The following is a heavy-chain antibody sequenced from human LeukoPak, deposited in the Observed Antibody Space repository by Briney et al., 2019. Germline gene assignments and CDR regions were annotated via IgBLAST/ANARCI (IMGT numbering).Heavy chain of an antibody. Sequence: SETLSLTCAVYGGSFSGYYWSWIRQPPGKGLEWIGEINHSGSTNYNPSLKSRVTISVDTSKNQFSLKLSSVTAADTAVYYCARGRGYSGCRYMDVWGKGTTVTVSS. CDR1: GGSFSGYY. CDR2: INHSGST. J-gene: IGHJ6*03. V-gene: IGHV4-34*01. D-gene: IGHD5-12*01. CDR3: ARGRGYSGCRYMDV.